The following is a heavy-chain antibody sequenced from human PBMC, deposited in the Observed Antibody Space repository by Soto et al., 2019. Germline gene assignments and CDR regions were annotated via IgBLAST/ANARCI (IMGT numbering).Heavy chain of an antibody. CDR1: GFSFSCYA. Sequence: VQLLESGGGRTQPGGSLRLSCAASGFSFSCYAMHWVRQAPGKGLEWVSAIRMTGRTTFYAYSVKGRFTISRDNSKNIIFLDKSDLKTENTADYCGSKGATGTHLDSYHDHWGLGTLVTVSS. J-gene: IGHJ4*02. CDR3: SKGATGTHLDSYHDH. CDR2: IRMTGRTT. D-gene: IGHD1-1*01. V-gene: IGHV3-23*05.